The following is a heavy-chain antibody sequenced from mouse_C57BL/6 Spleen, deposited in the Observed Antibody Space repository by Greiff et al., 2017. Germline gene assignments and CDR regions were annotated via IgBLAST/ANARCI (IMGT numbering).Heavy chain of an antibody. D-gene: IGHD2-1*01. CDR1: GFTFTDYY. CDR3: ARSNYGKCYAMDY. J-gene: IGHJ4*01. V-gene: IGHV7-3*01. CDR2: IRNKANGYST. Sequence: EVKLMESGGGLVQPGGSLSLSCAASGFTFTDYYMSWVRQPPGKALEWLGCIRNKANGYSTEYSASVKGRFTISRDNYQGILYLRMNALRAENSDTYYYARSNYGKCYAMDYWGQGTSVTVSA.